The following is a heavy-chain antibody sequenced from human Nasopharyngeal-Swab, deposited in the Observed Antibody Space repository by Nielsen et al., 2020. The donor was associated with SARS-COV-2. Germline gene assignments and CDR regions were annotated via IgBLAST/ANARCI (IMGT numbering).Heavy chain of an antibody. CDR2: IYYSGST. V-gene: IGHV4-31*02. D-gene: IGHD3-3*01. CDR3: AREGAIFGAGFDP. J-gene: IGHJ5*02. Sequence: PGKGLEWIGYIYYSGSTYYNPSLKSRVTISVDTSKNQFSLKLSSVTAADTAVYYCAREGAIFGAGFDPWGQGTLVTVSS.